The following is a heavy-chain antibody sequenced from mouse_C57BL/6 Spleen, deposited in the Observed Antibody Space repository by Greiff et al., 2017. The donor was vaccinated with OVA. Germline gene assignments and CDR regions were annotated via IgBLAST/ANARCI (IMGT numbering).Heavy chain of an antibody. CDR1: GYSITSGYY. CDR3: AKGGYYGNFDY. CDR2: RSYDGSN. J-gene: IGHJ2*01. V-gene: IGHV3-6*01. D-gene: IGHD1-1*01. Sequence: DVKLQESGPGLVKPSQSLSLTCSVTGYSITSGYYWNWIRQFPGNKLECMGYRSYDGSNNYNPSFKNRISITRDTSKNQFFLKLNSVTAEDTATYYCAKGGYYGNFDYWGQGTTLTVSS.